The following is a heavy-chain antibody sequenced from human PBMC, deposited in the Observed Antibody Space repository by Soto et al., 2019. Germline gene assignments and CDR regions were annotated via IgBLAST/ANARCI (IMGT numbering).Heavy chain of an antibody. J-gene: IGHJ4*02. CDR1: GNSTSSGDSY. CDR3: ARHVNLPLAGTGFDS. Sequence: SATLTLTCTVSGNSTSSGDSYWAWVRQPPGKGLQWFGNIYTSDSTFYNPSLGSRVTIFTDTAKNQFSLKLSSVTATDTAVYYCARHVNLPLAGTGFDSWGRGTLVTVPQ. CDR2: IYTSDST. V-gene: IGHV4-39*01. D-gene: IGHD6-19*01.